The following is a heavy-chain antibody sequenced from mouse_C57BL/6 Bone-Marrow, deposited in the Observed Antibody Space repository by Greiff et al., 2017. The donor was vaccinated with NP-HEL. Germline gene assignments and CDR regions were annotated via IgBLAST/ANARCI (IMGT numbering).Heavy chain of an antibody. Sequence: EVKLMESGAELVKPGASVKLSCTASGFNIKDYYMHWVKQRTEQGLEWIGRIDPEDGETKYAPKFQGKATITADTSSNTAYLQLSSLTSEDTAVYYCARAPITTVVATDYWGQGTTLTVSS. V-gene: IGHV14-2*01. J-gene: IGHJ2*01. CDR3: ARAPITTVVATDY. CDR1: GFNIKDYY. CDR2: IDPEDGET. D-gene: IGHD1-1*01.